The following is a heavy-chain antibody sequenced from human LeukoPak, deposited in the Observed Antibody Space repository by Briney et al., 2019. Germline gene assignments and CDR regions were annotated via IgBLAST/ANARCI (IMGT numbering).Heavy chain of an antibody. CDR3: AKDLSDYGDFPIDY. J-gene: IGHJ4*02. CDR2: IWYDGSNK. Sequence: PGGSLRLSCAASGFTFSSYGMHWVRQAPGKGLEWVAVIWYDGSNKYYADSVKGRLTISRDNSKNTLYLQMNSLRAEDTAVYYCAKDLSDYGDFPIDYWGQGTLVTVSS. V-gene: IGHV3-33*06. D-gene: IGHD4-17*01. CDR1: GFTFSSYG.